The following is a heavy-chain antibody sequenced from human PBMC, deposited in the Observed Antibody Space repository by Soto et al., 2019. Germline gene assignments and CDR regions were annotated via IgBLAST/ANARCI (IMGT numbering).Heavy chain of an antibody. Sequence: GSLSLSCAASGFKFSNYAMSWVRQAPGKGLEWVSLISATGGGTYYADSVKGRFTISRDNSHNTLYLQVHSLTAEDTAVYYCAKDRRAGGNSAFYFDFWRQGAQVTVSS. CDR1: GFKFSNYA. V-gene: IGHV3-23*01. D-gene: IGHD3-16*01. CDR2: ISATGGGT. J-gene: IGHJ4*02. CDR3: AKDRRAGGNSAFYFDF.